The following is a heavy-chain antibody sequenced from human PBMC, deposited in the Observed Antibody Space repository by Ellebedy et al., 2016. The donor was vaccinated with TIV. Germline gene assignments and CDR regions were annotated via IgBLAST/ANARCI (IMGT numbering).Heavy chain of an antibody. J-gene: IGHJ2*01. CDR2: INHSGGT. CDR1: GGSFSGYY. V-gene: IGHV4-34*01. CDR3: ARGPAAVAGMRGDFDL. Sequence: GSLRLSCAVYGGSFSGYYWSWIRQPPGKGLEWIWEINHSGGTNYNPSLKSRVTISVDTSKNQFALKLSSVTAADTAVYYCARGPAAVAGMRGDFDLWGRGTLVTVSS. D-gene: IGHD6-19*01.